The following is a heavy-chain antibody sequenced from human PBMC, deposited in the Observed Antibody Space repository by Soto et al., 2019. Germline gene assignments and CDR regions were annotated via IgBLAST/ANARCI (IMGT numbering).Heavy chain of an antibody. Sequence: QVXLVQSGAEXKKPGSSVKVSCKASGGTFSSYAISWVRQAPGQGLEWMGGIIPIFGTANYAQKFQGRVTITADESTSTAYMELSSLRSEDTAVYYCAREHIVVVTADWYFDLWGRGTLVTVSS. V-gene: IGHV1-69*12. J-gene: IGHJ2*01. CDR1: GGTFSSYA. CDR2: IIPIFGTA. D-gene: IGHD2-21*02. CDR3: AREHIVVVTADWYFDL.